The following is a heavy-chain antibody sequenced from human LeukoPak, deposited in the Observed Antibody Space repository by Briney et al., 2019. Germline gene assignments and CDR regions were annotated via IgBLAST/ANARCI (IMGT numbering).Heavy chain of an antibody. CDR3: ARGGYGDYVFDY. V-gene: IGHV1-69*05. CDR1: GGTFSSYA. D-gene: IGHD4-17*01. J-gene: IGHJ4*02. Sequence: GASVKVSCKASGGTFSSYAISWVRQAPGQGLEWMGGIIPIFGTANYAQKFQGRVTTTTDESTSTAYMELSSLRSEDTAVYYCARGGYGDYVFDYWGQGTLVTVSS. CDR2: IIPIFGTA.